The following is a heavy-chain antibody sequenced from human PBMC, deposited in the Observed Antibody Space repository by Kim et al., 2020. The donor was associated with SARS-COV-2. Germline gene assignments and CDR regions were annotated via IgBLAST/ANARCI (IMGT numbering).Heavy chain of an antibody. CDR3: ARDDYDFWSGYYEVDY. Sequence: KSRFTISRDNSKNTLYLTMNSLGAEETAVYYCARDDYDFWSGYYEVDYWGQGTLVTVSS. J-gene: IGHJ4*02. V-gene: IGHV3-30*07. D-gene: IGHD3-3*01.